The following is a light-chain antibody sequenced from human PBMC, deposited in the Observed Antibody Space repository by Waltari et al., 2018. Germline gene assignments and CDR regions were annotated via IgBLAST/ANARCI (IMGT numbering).Light chain of an antibody. V-gene: IGLV3-21*02. Sequence: SFVLTQPPSVSVAPGQTARITCGANNIGRKNVHWYQQKSGQAPVLVVYDDRDRPSGIPERFSGSNSGNTATLTISRVEAGDEADFYCQVWDIDSDHPVFGTGTTVTVL. CDR3: QVWDIDSDHPV. CDR1: NIGRKN. CDR2: DDR. J-gene: IGLJ1*01.